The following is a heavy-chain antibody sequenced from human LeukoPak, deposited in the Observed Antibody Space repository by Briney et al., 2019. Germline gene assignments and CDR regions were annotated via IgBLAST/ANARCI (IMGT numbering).Heavy chain of an antibody. CDR3: ARGLPIAAAGSNWFDP. CDR1: GGSFSGYY. J-gene: IGHJ5*02. D-gene: IGHD6-13*01. Sequence: PSETLSLTCAVYGGSFSGYYWSWIRQPPGKGLEWIGEINHSGSTNYNPSLKSRVTISVDTSKNQFSLKLSSVTAADTAAYYCARGLPIAAAGSNWFDPWGQGTLVTVSS. V-gene: IGHV4-34*01. CDR2: INHSGST.